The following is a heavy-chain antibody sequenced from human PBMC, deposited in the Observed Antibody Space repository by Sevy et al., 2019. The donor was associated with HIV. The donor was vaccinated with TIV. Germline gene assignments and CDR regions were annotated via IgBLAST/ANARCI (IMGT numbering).Heavy chain of an antibody. D-gene: IGHD3-22*01. J-gene: IGHJ4*02. CDR3: AREVSHYYDSKYFDY. V-gene: IGHV1-46*01. Sequence: ATVKVSCKASGYTFTSYYMHWVRQAPGQGLEWMGIINPSGGSTSYAQKFQGRVTMTRDTSTSTVYMELSSLRSEDSAVYYCAREVSHYYDSKYFDYWGQGTLVTVSS. CDR1: GYTFTSYY. CDR2: INPSGGST.